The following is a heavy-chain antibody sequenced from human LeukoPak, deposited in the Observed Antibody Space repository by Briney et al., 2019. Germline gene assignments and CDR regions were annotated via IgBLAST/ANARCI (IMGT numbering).Heavy chain of an antibody. V-gene: IGHV4-34*01. D-gene: IGHD3-10*01. J-gene: IGHJ6*02. CDR1: GGSFSGYY. CDR3: ARGLYYYGSGSFYYYYYGMDV. CDR2: INHSGST. Sequence: SETLSLTCAVYGGSFSGYYWSWIRQPPGKGLEWIGEINHSGSTNYNPSLKSRVTISVGTSKNQFSLKLSSVTAADTAVYYCARGLYYYGSGSFYYYYYGMDVWGQGTTVTVSS.